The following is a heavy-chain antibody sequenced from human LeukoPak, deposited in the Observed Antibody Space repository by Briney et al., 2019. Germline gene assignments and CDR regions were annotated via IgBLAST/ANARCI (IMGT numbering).Heavy chain of an antibody. Sequence: ASVKVSCKASGYXFTDYNFHWVRQAPGEGVEWMGWINPKSGGTKFAQKHQGGVTMTADTSIDTAYLELSNLKSDDTAIYYCARSSSGWPLYFDCWGQGTLVTVSS. CDR2: INPKSGGT. CDR3: ARSSSGWPLYFDC. D-gene: IGHD6-19*01. J-gene: IGHJ4*02. V-gene: IGHV1-2*02. CDR1: GYXFTDYN.